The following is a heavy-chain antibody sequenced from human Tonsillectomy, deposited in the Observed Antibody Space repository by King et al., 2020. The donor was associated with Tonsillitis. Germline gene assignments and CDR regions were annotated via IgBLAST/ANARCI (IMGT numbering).Heavy chain of an antibody. V-gene: IGHV3-30-3*01. CDR2: ILYDGSNK. Sequence: VQLVESGGGVVQPGRSLRLSCAASGFSFSSYAMHWVRQAPGKGLEWLAVILYDGSNKYYADSVKGRFTTSRDNSKNTLYLQMNSLRAEDTAVYYCAREFWGDGYNYMDYWGQGTLVTVSS. J-gene: IGHJ4*02. CDR3: AREFWGDGYNYMDY. CDR1: GFSFSSYA. D-gene: IGHD5-24*01.